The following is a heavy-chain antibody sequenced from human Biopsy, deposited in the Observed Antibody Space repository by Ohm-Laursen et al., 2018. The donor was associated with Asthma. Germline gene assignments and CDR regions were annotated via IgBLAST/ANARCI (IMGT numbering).Heavy chain of an antibody. CDR1: GFTFGDYC. V-gene: IGHV3-7*01. CDR2: IKHDGTEK. Sequence: SLRLSCAASGFTFGDYCMSWVRQVPGKGLEWVANIKHDGTEKNHVDSLKGRFTIFRDNAKNSLYLQMNSLRAEDTAVYYCARTFHFWSPYHAEHYQLWGQGTLVTVSS. D-gene: IGHD3-3*02. CDR3: ARTFHFWSPYHAEHYQL. J-gene: IGHJ1*01.